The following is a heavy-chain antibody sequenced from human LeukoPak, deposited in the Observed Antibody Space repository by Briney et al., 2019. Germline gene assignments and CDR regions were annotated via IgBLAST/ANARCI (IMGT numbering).Heavy chain of an antibody. D-gene: IGHD6-6*01. CDR2: ISSSSSYI. CDR1: GFTFCSYS. Sequence: PGGSLRLSCAASGFTFCSYSMNWVRQAPGKGLEWVSSISSSSSYIYYADSVKGRFTISRDNAKNSLYLQMNSLRAEDTAVYYCAREIEYSSSYAFDYWGQGTLVTVSS. J-gene: IGHJ4*02. V-gene: IGHV3-21*01. CDR3: AREIEYSSSYAFDY.